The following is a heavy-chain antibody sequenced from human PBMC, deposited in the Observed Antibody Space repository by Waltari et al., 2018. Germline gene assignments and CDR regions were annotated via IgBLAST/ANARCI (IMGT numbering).Heavy chain of an antibody. V-gene: IGHV4-34*01. CDR3: ARGLNRMRLASNWFDP. D-gene: IGHD6-25*01. CDR2: INHSGST. CDR1: GGYFIGYY. J-gene: IGHJ5*02. Sequence: QVQLQQWGAGLLQPSETLSLTCAVYGGYFIGYYWSWIRQPPGKGLEWIGEINHSGSTNYNPSLKSRVTISVDTSKNQFSLKLSSVTAADTAVYYCARGLNRMRLASNWFDPWGQGTLVTVSS.